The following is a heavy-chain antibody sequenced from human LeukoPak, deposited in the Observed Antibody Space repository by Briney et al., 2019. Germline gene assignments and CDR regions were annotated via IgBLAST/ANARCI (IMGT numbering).Heavy chain of an antibody. CDR2: IYWDDVK. CDR3: AHAYTPSGTWGYFDY. D-gene: IGHD1-1*01. J-gene: IGHJ4*02. CDR1: GFSLSTNEVG. Sequence: SGPTLVKPTQTLTLTCSVSGFSLSTNEVGVGWIRQPPGKALEWLAVIYWDDVKRDSPSLRSRLTVTKDTSKNQVVLTMTNVDPVDTATYYCAHAYTPSGTWGYFDYWGQGTLVTVSS. V-gene: IGHV2-5*02.